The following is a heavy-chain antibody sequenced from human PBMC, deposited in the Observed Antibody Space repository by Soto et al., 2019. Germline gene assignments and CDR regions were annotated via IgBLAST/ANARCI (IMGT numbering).Heavy chain of an antibody. CDR2: ISYDGSNK. Sequence: QVQLVESGGGVVQPGRSLRLSCAASGFTFSSYAMHWVRQAPGKGLEWVAVISYDGSNKYYADSVKGRFTISRDNSKNTLYLQMNSLRAEDTAVYYCARDHFEVWGQGTLVTVFS. CDR3: ARDHFEV. CDR1: GFTFSSYA. V-gene: IGHV3-30-3*01. D-gene: IGHD3-3*02. J-gene: IGHJ4*02.